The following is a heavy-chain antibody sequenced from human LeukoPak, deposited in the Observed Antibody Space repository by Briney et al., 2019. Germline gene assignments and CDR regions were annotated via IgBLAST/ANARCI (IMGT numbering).Heavy chain of an antibody. D-gene: IGHD3-16*01. CDR1: GGSFSSYH. CDR2: ISSSGST. Sequence: PPETQALLCTVSVSGGSFSSYHWSWLRQPPGKGLEWIGYISSSGSTSGNLSLKSRVTISVDTSKNQFSLKLSSVTAADTAVYYCARVGRGDHTWGNYYCAYGGQGTLVSVSS. CDR3: ARVGRGDHTWGNYYCAY. V-gene: IGHV4-59*01. J-gene: IGHJ4*02.